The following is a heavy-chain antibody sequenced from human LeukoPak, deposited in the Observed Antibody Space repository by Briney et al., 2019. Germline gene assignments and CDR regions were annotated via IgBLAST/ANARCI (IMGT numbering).Heavy chain of an antibody. CDR2: ISGSGGST. Sequence: GGSLRLSCAASGFTFSSYAMSWVRQAPGKGLEWVSAISGSGGSTYYADSVKGRFTIPRDNSKNTLYVQMNSLRAEDTAVYYCAKVWYYDSSGFYPYDYWGQGTLVTVSS. D-gene: IGHD3-22*01. CDR1: GFTFSSYA. J-gene: IGHJ4*02. V-gene: IGHV3-23*01. CDR3: AKVWYYDSSGFYPYDY.